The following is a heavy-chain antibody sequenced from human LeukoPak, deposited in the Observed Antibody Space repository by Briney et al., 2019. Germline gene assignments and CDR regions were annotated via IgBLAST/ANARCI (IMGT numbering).Heavy chain of an antibody. CDR2: IIPIFGTA. J-gene: IGHJ4*02. CDR1: GGTFSSYA. V-gene: IGHV1-69*13. D-gene: IGHD1-1*01. CDR3: ARATTGTTSIDDY. Sequence: SVNVSCKASGGTFSSYAISWVRQAPGQGLEWMGGIIPIFGTANYAQKFQGRVTITADESTSTAYMELSSLRSEDTAVYYCARATTGTTSIDDYWGQGTLVTVSS.